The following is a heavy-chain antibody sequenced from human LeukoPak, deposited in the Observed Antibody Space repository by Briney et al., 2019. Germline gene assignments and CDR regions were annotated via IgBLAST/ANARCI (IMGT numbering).Heavy chain of an antibody. J-gene: IGHJ5*02. V-gene: IGHV4-38-2*02. CDR2: IYNSGST. D-gene: IGHD1-7*01. Sequence: PSETLSLTCSVSGYSISSGYYWGWIRQPPGKGLEWIGSIYNSGSTYYNPSLKSRVTISVDTSKNQFSLKLSSVTAADTAVYYCARGLYNWNYLDWFDPWGQGTLVTVSS. CDR3: ARGLYNWNYLDWFDP. CDR1: GYSISSGYY.